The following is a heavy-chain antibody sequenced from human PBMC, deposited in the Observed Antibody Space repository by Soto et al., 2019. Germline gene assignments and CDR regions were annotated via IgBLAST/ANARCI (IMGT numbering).Heavy chain of an antibody. V-gene: IGHV3-30-3*01. Sequence: QVQLVESGGGVVQPGRSLRLSCAASGFTFTNYAIHWVRQAPGKGLEWVAVISYDGSHKYYADSVKGRFTISRDNSKKSLYLQMNGLRVEDTAVYYCARKGDPTNWGSGNAFDVWGQGTMVTVSS. J-gene: IGHJ3*01. CDR3: ARKGDPTNWGSGNAFDV. CDR1: GFTFTNYA. D-gene: IGHD7-27*01. CDR2: ISYDGSHK.